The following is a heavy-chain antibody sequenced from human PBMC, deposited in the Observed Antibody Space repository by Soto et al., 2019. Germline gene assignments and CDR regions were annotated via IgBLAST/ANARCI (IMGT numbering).Heavy chain of an antibody. CDR1: GYTFTSYD. CDR2: MNPNSGNT. D-gene: IGHD4-17*01. CDR3: ARSTNDYGDRH. V-gene: IGHV1-8*01. Sequence: QVQLVQSGAEVKKPGASVKVSCKASGYTFTSYDINWVRQATGQGLEWMGWMNPNSGNTGYAQKFLGKFTMTWNSTISTAHMELGSLNSDDTAVYYCARSTNDYGDRHWGQGTLVTVSS. J-gene: IGHJ1*01.